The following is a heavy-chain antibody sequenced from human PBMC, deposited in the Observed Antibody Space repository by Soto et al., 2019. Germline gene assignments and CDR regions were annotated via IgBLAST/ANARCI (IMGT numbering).Heavy chain of an antibody. D-gene: IGHD3-16*01. J-gene: IGHJ4*02. CDR1: GVSISSANYY. V-gene: IGHV4-31*03. CDR3: AREGGDGVDY. CDR2: IYYSGDT. Sequence: SETLSLTCTVSGVSISSANYYWSWIRQHPGKGLEWIGYIYYSGDTYYNPSIKSRLTIALDTSKNQFSLKLNSVTAAYTAVYYCAREGGDGVDYWGQGSLVTVSS.